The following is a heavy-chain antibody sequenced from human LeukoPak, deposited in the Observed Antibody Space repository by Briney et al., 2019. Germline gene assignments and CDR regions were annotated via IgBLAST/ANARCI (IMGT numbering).Heavy chain of an antibody. CDR2: INTDGSST. Sequence: PGGSLRLSCAASGFTFSSYWMHWVRQAPGKGLVWVSRINTDGSSTSYADSVKGRFTISRDNAKNTLYLQMNSLRAEDTAVYYCARWPRYCSSTSCSSDWFDPWGQGTLVTVSS. CDR1: GFTFSSYW. D-gene: IGHD2-2*01. V-gene: IGHV3-74*01. J-gene: IGHJ5*02. CDR3: ARWPRYCSSTSCSSDWFDP.